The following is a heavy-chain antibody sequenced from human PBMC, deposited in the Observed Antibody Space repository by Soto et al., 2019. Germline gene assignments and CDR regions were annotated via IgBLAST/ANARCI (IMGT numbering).Heavy chain of an antibody. Sequence: ASVKVSCKASGYTFTSYYMHWVRQAPGQGLEWMGIINPSGGSTSYAQKFQGRVTMTRDTSTSTVYMELSSLRSEDTAVYYCARDRELRFLEWLTIEYYYYYYGMDVWGQGTTVTSP. CDR2: INPSGGST. V-gene: IGHV1-46*01. D-gene: IGHD3-3*01. CDR1: GYTFTSYY. CDR3: ARDRELRFLEWLTIEYYYYYYGMDV. J-gene: IGHJ6*02.